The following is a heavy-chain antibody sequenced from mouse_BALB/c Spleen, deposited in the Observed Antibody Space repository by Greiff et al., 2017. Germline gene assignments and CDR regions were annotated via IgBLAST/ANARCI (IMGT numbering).Heavy chain of an antibody. CDR2: ISSGGGST. CDR1: GFAFSSYD. V-gene: IGHV5-12-1*01. J-gene: IGHJ3*01. CDR3: ARPLGFAY. Sequence: EVQGVESGGGLVKPGGSLKLSCAASGFAFSSYDMSWVRQTPEKRLEWVAYISSGGGSTYYPDTVKGRFTISRDNAKNTLYLQMSSLKSEDTAMYYCARPLGFAYWGQGTLVTVSA.